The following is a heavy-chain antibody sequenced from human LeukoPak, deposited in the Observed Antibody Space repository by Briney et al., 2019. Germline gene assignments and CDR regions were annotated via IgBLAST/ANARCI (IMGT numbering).Heavy chain of an antibody. J-gene: IGHJ3*02. CDR2: ISSSSSYI. Sequence: GGSLRLSCAASGFTFSSYSMNWVRQAPGKGLEWVSSISSSSSYIYYADSVKGRSTISRDNAKNSLYLQMNSLRAEDTAVYYCARDSGYDYDGAFDIWGQGTMVTVSS. CDR3: ARDSGYDYDGAFDI. CDR1: GFTFSSYS. D-gene: IGHD5-12*01. V-gene: IGHV3-21*01.